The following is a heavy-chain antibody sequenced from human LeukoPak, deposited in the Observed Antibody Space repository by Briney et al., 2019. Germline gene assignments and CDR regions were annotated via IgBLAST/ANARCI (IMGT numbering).Heavy chain of an antibody. Sequence: SETLSLTYAVYGGSFSGYYWSWIRQPPGKGLEWIGEINHSGSTNYNPSLKSRVTISVDTSKNQFSLKLSSVTAADTAVYYCARVRGVTTTDYWGQGTLVTVSS. CDR2: INHSGST. D-gene: IGHD3-10*01. CDR3: ARVRGVTTTDY. CDR1: GGSFSGYY. J-gene: IGHJ4*02. V-gene: IGHV4-34*01.